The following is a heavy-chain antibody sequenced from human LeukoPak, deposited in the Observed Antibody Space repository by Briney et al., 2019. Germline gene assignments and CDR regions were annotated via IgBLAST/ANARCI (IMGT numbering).Heavy chain of an antibody. CDR3: ARRSTATATFDY. V-gene: IGHV6-1*01. CDR1: GDSVSSNSAA. Sequence: SQTLSLTCAISGDSVSSNSAAWTWIRQSPLRGLEWLGRTYYRSKWNNEYAVSVKSRITINPDTSKNQFSLQLNSVTPEDTAVYYCARRSTATATFDYWGQGTLVTVSS. J-gene: IGHJ4*02. CDR2: TYYRSKWNN. D-gene: IGHD2-15*01.